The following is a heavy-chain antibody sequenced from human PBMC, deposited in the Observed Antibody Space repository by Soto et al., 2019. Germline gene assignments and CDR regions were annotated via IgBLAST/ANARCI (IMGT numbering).Heavy chain of an antibody. V-gene: IGHV1-18*01. CDR1: GYPFTSYV. CDR3: ARPNPSGDYFDY. D-gene: IGHD4-17*01. J-gene: IGHJ4*02. CDR2: ISAYNGNT. Sequence: ASVKVSCKASGYPFTSYVSSWVRQAPGQGLEWMGWISAYNGNTNYAQKLQGRVTMTTDTSTSTAYMELRSLRSDDTAVYYCARPNPSGDYFDYWGQGTLVTVSS.